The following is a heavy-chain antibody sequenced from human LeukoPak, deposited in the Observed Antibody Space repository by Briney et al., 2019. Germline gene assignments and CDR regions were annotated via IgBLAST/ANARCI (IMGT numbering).Heavy chain of an antibody. J-gene: IGHJ4*02. CDR1: GFTFSSYG. CDR2: IRYDGSNK. Sequence: GGSLRLSCAASGFTFSSYGMHWVRQAPGKGLEWVAFIRYDGSNKYYADSVKGRFTISRDNSKNTLYLQMNSLRAEDTAVYYCARGVGIAAAGTLSGFFDYWGQGTLVTVSS. CDR3: ARGVGIAAAGTLSGFFDY. D-gene: IGHD6-13*01. V-gene: IGHV3-30*02.